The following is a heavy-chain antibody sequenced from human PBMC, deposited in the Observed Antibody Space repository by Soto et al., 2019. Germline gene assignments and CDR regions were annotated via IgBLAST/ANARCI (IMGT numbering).Heavy chain of an antibody. CDR3: ARGSPGTSVRQWLVPKYQYFQH. J-gene: IGHJ1*01. CDR1: GGSFSGYY. V-gene: IGHV4-34*01. Sequence: QVQLQQWVAGLLKPSETLSLTCAVYGGSFSGYYWCWIRQPPGKGLEWIGEINHSGSTNYNPSLKSRVTISVDPSKNQFSLKLSSVTAADTAVYYCARGSPGTSVRQWLVPKYQYFQHWGQGTLVTVSS. D-gene: IGHD6-19*01. CDR2: INHSGST.